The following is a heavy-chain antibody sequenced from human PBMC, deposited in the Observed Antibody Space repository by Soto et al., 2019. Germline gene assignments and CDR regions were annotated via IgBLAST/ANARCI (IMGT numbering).Heavy chain of an antibody. J-gene: IGHJ5*02. V-gene: IGHV1-8*01. Sequence: QVQLVQSGAEVKKPGASVKVSCKASGYTFTSSDINWVRQATGQGLECMGWMNPNSGNKGYAQTFQGRVHLLRNTSISRAYRELSSLRSEDTAVYYCARVGDDFWSVPPTRGNWFDPWGQGTLVTVSS. D-gene: IGHD3-3*01. CDR2: MNPNSGNK. CDR3: ARVGDDFWSVPPTRGNWFDP. CDR1: GYTFTSSD.